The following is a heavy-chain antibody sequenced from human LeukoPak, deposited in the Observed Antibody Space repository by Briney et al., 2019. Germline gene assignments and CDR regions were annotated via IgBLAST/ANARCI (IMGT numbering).Heavy chain of an antibody. CDR1: GFTFSSYA. D-gene: IGHD1-14*01. CDR3: AVTPEGLDI. CDR2: ISVNGGST. Sequence: GGSLRLSCATSGFTFSSYAMSWVRQTPGKGLEWVSTISVNGGSTYYADSVKGRFSISRDNSKNTLDLQMNSLRAEDTAVYYCAVTPEGLDIWGQGTMVTVSS. V-gene: IGHV3-23*01. J-gene: IGHJ3*02.